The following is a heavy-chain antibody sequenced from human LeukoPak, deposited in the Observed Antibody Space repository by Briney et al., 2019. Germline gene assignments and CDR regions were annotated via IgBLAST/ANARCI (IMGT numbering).Heavy chain of an antibody. CDR3: ARGAYYYDSSGYYLYFDY. Sequence: PGGSLRLSCAASGFTFSSYGMHWVRQAPGKGLEWVSAISGSGGSTYYADSVKGRFTISRDNSKNTLYLQMNSLRAEDTAVYYCARGAYYYDSSGYYLYFDYWGQGTLVTVSS. CDR1: GFTFSSYG. V-gene: IGHV3-23*01. CDR2: ISGSGGST. D-gene: IGHD3-22*01. J-gene: IGHJ4*02.